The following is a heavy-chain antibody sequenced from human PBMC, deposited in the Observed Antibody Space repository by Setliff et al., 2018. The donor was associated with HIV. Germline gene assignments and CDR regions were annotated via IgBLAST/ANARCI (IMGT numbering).Heavy chain of an antibody. V-gene: IGHV1-2*02. CDR1: GFTFNKFH. CDR2: INVDSGGT. J-gene: IGHJ3*02. D-gene: IGHD2-21*02. CDR3: TRATRYCGGDCSSGGAYDI. Sequence: GASVKVSCKASGFTFNKFHIQWVRQAPGQGLEWMGWINVDSGGTNYVQKFQGRVTMTWDTSISTAYMDLSSLTSDDTAIYYCTRATRYCGGDCSSGGAYDIWGQGTVVT.